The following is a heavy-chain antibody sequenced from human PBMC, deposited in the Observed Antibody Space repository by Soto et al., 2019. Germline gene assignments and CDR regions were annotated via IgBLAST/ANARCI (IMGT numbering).Heavy chain of an antibody. CDR3: ARDIGGKVVSVGYYYYGMDV. CDR2: IIPIFGSA. J-gene: IGHJ6*02. D-gene: IGHD3-16*01. CDR1: GGTLSSYA. Sequence: ASVKVSCKASGGTLSSYAISWVRQAPGQGLEWMGGIIPIFGSANYAQKFQGRVTITADESTSTAYMDLSSLRSEDTAVYYCARDIGGKVVSVGYYYYGMDVWGQGTTVTVSS. V-gene: IGHV1-69*13.